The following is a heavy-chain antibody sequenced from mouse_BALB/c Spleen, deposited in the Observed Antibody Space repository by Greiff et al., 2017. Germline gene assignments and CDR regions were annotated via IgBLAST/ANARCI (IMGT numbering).Heavy chain of an antibody. Sequence: EVHLVESGPGLVKPSQSLSLTCSVTGYSITSGYYWNWIRQFPGNKLEWMGYISYDGSNNYNPSLKNRISITRDTSKNQFFLKLNSVTTEDTATYYCARENYGYAMDYWGQGTSVTVSS. CDR1: GYSITSGYY. D-gene: IGHD1-1*01. V-gene: IGHV3-6*02. CDR2: ISYDGSN. CDR3: ARENYGYAMDY. J-gene: IGHJ4*01.